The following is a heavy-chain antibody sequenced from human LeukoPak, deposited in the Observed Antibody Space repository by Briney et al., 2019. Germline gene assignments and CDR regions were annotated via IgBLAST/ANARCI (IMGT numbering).Heavy chain of an antibody. CDR1: GFSLSAYN. CDR3: ARADGQQLGDY. J-gene: IGHJ4*02. D-gene: IGHD6-13*01. V-gene: IGHV3-48*01. CDR2: ISSSSATI. Sequence: GGSLRLSCEGSGFSLSAYNMNWVRQAPGKGLESVSYISSSSATIFYADSVKGRFTISRDNAKNSLYLQMNSLRPEDTAVYYCARADGQQLGDYWGQGTLVTVSS.